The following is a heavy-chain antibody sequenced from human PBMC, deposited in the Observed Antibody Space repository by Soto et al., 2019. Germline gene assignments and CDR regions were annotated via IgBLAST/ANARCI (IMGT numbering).Heavy chain of an antibody. V-gene: IGHV3-73*02. CDR3: SIEPDY. CDR1: GFTFSGSA. J-gene: IGHJ4*02. Sequence: EVQLVESGGGLVQPGGSLKLSCAASGFTFSGSAVQWVRQASGKGLEWVARIRSKANSYATAYAASVKGRLTISRDDSATTAYLQMTSLETEDTGVYYCSIEPDYWGQGTLVTVSS. CDR2: IRSKANSYAT.